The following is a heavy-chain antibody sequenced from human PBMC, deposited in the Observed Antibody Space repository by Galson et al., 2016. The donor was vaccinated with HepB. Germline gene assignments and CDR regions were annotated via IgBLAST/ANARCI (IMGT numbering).Heavy chain of an antibody. D-gene: IGHD6-13*01. CDR3: ARERSSWSNDYYYDGLDV. CDR2: IKQNGIER. V-gene: IGHV3-7*01. J-gene: IGHJ6*02. CDR1: GFTLSSTW. Sequence: SLRLSCAASGFTLSSTWMTWVRQAPGKGLEWVANIKQNGIERYYEDSVTGRFTISRDNAKNSLYLEMNSLRPEDTAVYYCARERSSWSNDYYYDGLDVWGQGTTVTV.